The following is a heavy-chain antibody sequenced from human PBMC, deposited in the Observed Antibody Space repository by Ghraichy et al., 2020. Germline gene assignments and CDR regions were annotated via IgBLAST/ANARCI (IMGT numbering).Heavy chain of an antibody. CDR2: IYYSGST. Sequence: SETLSLTCTVSGGSISSGDYYWSWIRQPPGKGLEWIGYIYYSGSTYYNPSLKSRVTISVDTSKNQFSLKLSSVTAADTAVYYCARRRARGYEYYFDYWGQGTLVTVSS. V-gene: IGHV4-30-4*01. D-gene: IGHD5-12*01. CDR3: ARRRARGYEYYFDY. J-gene: IGHJ4*02. CDR1: GGSISSGDYY.